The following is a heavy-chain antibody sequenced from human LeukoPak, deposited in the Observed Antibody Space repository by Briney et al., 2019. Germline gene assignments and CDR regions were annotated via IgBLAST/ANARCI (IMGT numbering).Heavy chain of an antibody. CDR2: INPNSGGT. CDR1: GYTFTGYY. D-gene: IGHD3-22*01. V-gene: IGHV1-2*02. CDR3: ARGDYYDSSGYFDYYYYYYMDV. Sequence: ASVKVSCKASGYTFTGYYMHWVRQAPGQGLEWMGWINPNSGGTNYAQKFQGRVTMTRDTSISTAYMELSRLRSEDTAVYYCARGDYYDSSGYFDYYYYYYMDVWGKGTTVTVSS. J-gene: IGHJ6*03.